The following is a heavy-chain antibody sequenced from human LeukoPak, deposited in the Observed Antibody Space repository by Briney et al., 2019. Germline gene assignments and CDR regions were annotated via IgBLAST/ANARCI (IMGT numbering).Heavy chain of an antibody. J-gene: IGHJ4*02. D-gene: IGHD3-3*01. Sequence: GGSLRLSCAASGFTFSNAWMSWVRQAPGKGLEWVGRIKSKTDGGTTDYAAPVKGRFTISRDDSKNTLYLQMNSLRAEDTAVYYCAKDPTDEYYDFWSGPKDWGQGTLVTVSS. V-gene: IGHV3-15*01. CDR2: IKSKTDGGTT. CDR3: AKDPTDEYYDFWSGPKD. CDR1: GFTFSNAW.